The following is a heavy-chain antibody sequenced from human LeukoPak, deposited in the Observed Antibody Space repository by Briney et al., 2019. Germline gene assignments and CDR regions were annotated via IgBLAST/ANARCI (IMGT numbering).Heavy chain of an antibody. CDR3: ARDRIAVAGISWYFDL. J-gene: IGHJ2*01. D-gene: IGHD6-19*01. CDR2: ISAYNGNT. CDR1: GYTFTSYG. V-gene: IGHV1-18*01. Sequence: GASVKVSCKASGYTFTSYGISWVRQAPGQGLEWMGWISAYNGNTNYAQKLQGRVTMTTDTSTSTAYVELRSLRSDDTAVCYCARDRIAVAGISWYFDLWGRGTLVTVSS.